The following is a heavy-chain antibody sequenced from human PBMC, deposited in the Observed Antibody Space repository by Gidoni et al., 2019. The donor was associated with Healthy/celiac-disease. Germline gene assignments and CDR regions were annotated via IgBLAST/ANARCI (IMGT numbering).Heavy chain of an antibody. CDR2: IYPGDSDT. CDR3: ARGGHDYGEHYYYYGMDV. V-gene: IGHV5-51*01. Sequence: EVQLVQSGAEVKKPGESLKISCKGSGYSFTSYWIGWVRQMPGKGLEWMGIIYPGDSDTRYSPSFQGQVTISADKSISTAYLQWSSLKASDTAMYYCARGGHDYGEHYYYYGMDVWGQGTTVTVSS. CDR1: GYSFTSYW. J-gene: IGHJ6*02. D-gene: IGHD4-17*01.